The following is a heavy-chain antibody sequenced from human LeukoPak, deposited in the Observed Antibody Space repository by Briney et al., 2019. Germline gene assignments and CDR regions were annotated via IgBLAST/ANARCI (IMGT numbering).Heavy chain of an antibody. V-gene: IGHV3-30*02. CDR2: IRYDGKTE. CDR1: GFPFSSYG. CDR3: AKDLNTVVMQYFDS. Sequence: PGGSRRLSCKGSGFPFSSYGMHWVPKTPGRGIEWVAFIRYDGKTEYYADSVKGRFTIAREDSHSTVHLHMKDLRPDDAAVYFCAKDLNTVVMQYFDSWGQGTLVSVSS. D-gene: IGHD2-21*01. J-gene: IGHJ4*02.